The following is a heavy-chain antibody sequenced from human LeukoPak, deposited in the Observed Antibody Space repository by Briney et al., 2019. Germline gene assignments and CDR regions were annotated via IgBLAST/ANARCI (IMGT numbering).Heavy chain of an antibody. CDR2: IYYSGNT. CDR1: GDSISSSSYY. J-gene: IGHJ4*02. D-gene: IGHD6-6*01. Sequence: SETLSLTCSVSGDSISSSSYYWGWIRQPPGKGLEWIGSIYYSGNTYYNPSLKSRVTISVDTSKNQFSLKLSSVTAADTAVYYCASGYIAARPGLDYWGQGTLVTVSS. CDR3: ASGYIAARPGLDY. V-gene: IGHV4-39*01.